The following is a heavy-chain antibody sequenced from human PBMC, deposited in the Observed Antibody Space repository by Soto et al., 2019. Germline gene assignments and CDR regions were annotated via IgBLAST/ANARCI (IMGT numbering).Heavy chain of an antibody. CDR1: GGSISSSSYY. V-gene: IGHV4-39*01. CDR2: IYYSGST. J-gene: IGHJ6*02. CDR3: ARVQRDYYYYGMDV. Sequence: PSETLSLTCTVSGGSISSSSYYWGWTRQPPGKGLEWIGSIYYSGSTYYNPSLKSRVTISVDTSKNQFSLKLSSVTAADTAVYYCARVQRDYYYYGMDVWGQGTTVTVSS.